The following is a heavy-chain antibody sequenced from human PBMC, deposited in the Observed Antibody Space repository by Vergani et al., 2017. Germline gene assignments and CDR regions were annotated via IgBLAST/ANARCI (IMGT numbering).Heavy chain of an antibody. J-gene: IGHJ4*02. V-gene: IGHV3-33*01. Sequence: QVHLVESGGGVVQPGRSLRLSCAASGFTFSSYGMHWVRQAPGKGLEWVAVIWYDGSNTKYADSEKGRFTISRDNSKNTVYLQMNSLRAEDTAVYYCARGRDVTVDRYVGYGGQGTLVTVSS. D-gene: IGHD3-10*01. CDR3: ARGRDVTVDRYVGY. CDR1: GFTFSSYG. CDR2: IWYDGSNT.